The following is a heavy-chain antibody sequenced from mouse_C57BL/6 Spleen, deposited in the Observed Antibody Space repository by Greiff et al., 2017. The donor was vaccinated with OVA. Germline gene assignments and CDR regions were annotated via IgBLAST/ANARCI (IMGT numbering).Heavy chain of an antibody. J-gene: IGHJ1*03. D-gene: IGHD1-1*01. CDR3: ARVTVGRYFDV. CDR1: GYTFTSYW. CDR2: IDPSDSYT. Sequence: VKLQQPGAELVKPGASVKLSCKASGYTFTSYWMQWVKQRPGQGLEWIGEIDPSDSYTNYNQKFKGKATLTVDTSSSTAYMQLSSLTSEDSAVYYCARVTVGRYFDVWGTGTTVTVSS. V-gene: IGHV1-50*01.